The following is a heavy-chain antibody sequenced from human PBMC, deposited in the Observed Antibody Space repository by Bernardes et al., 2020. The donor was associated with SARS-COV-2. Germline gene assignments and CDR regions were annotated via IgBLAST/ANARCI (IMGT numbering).Heavy chain of an antibody. CDR3: ARDLRDYYGSGSQYYYYGMDV. J-gene: IGHJ6*02. V-gene: IGHV4-59*01. Sequence: SESLSLTCTVSGGSISSYYWSWIRQPPGKGLEWIGYIYYSGNTNYNSSLKSRVTISVDTSKNQLSLNLSSVTAADTAVYYCARDLRDYYGSGSQYYYYGMDVGGQGTTVTVSS. CDR1: GGSISSYY. D-gene: IGHD3-10*01. CDR2: IYYSGNT.